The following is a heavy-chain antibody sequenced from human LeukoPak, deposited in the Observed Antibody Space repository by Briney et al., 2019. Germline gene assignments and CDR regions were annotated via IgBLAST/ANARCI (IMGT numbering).Heavy chain of an antibody. Sequence: GGSLRLSCAASGFTFSSYWMSWVRQAPGKGLEWISFVSISSGTIYYADSVNGRFRISRDNAKSSLDLEMNSLRAEDTAVYYCARAMSTFGGVRNYFDSWGQGTLVTVSS. J-gene: IGHJ4*02. V-gene: IGHV3-48*04. CDR1: GFTFSSYW. D-gene: IGHD3-16*01. CDR2: VSISSGTI. CDR3: ARAMSTFGGVRNYFDS.